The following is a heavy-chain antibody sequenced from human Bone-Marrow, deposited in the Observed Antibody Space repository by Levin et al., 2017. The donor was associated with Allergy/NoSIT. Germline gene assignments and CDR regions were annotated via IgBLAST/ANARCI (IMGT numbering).Heavy chain of an antibody. CDR2: IVSSGNT. J-gene: IGHJ4*02. D-gene: IGHD1-1*01. V-gene: IGHV3-23*01. Sequence: PGGSLRLSCAASGFTFSSYAMSWVRQAPGKGLEWISSIVSSGNTYYADSVKGRFTISRDNSKNTLYLQMNSLRAEDTAEYYCAKGTTTGTTRSDSWGQGTLVTVSS. CDR1: GFTFSSYA. CDR3: AKGTTTGTTRSDS.